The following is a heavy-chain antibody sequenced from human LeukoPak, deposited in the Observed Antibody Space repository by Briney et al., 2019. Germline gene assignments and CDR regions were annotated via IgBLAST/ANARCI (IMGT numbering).Heavy chain of an antibody. CDR2: MSPNSGDT. V-gene: IGHV1-8*01. CDR3: ARDVHGDYGSGWFDP. D-gene: IGHD4-17*01. J-gene: IGHJ5*02. Sequence: GASVKVSCKASGYTFTSYHINWVRQATGQGLEWMGWMSPNSGDTGFAQKFQGRVTITKDESTRTVYLELTSLTSDDTAVYYCARDVHGDYGSGWFDPWGQGTLVSVSS. CDR1: GYTFTSYH.